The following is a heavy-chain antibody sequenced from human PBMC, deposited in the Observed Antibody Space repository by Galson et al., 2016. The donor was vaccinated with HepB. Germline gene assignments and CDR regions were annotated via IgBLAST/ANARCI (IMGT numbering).Heavy chain of an antibody. V-gene: IGHV3-74*01. CDR3: AREDYGADPIYYYYYGMDV. CDR2: INSDGSST. J-gene: IGHJ6*02. CDR1: GFPFSRYW. D-gene: IGHD4-17*01. Sequence: SLRLSCAASGFPFSRYWMHWVRQGPGKGLVWVSRINSDGSSTIYADSARGRFTISRDNAKNMLYLEMSSLRAEDTALYYCAREDYGADPIYYYYYGMDVWGQGTTVTVSS.